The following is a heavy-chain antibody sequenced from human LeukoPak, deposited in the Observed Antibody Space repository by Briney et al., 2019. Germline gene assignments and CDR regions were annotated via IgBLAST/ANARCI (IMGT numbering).Heavy chain of an antibody. CDR1: GGSISSYY. D-gene: IGHD6-13*01. Sequence: PSETLSLTCTVSGGSISSYYWSWLRQPPGKGLEWLGYIYYSGSTNYNPSLKSRVTISVDTSKNQFSLKLSSVTAADTAVYYCARHVGSAADDFDYWGQGTLVTVSS. J-gene: IGHJ4*02. V-gene: IGHV4-59*08. CDR3: ARHVGSAADDFDY. CDR2: IYYSGST.